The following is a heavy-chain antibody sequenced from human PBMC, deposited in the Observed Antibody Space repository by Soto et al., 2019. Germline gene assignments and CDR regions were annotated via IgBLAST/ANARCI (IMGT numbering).Heavy chain of an antibody. Sequence: QVQLVQSGAEVKKPGSSVKVSCKASGGTFSSYAISWVRQAPGQGLEWMGGIIPIFGTANYAQKFQGRVTITADESTSTAYMELSSLRSEDTAVYYCARDKAPYYYDSSGEPLDYWGQGTLVTVSS. CDR1: GGTFSSYA. CDR2: IIPIFGTA. J-gene: IGHJ4*02. CDR3: ARDKAPYYYDSSGEPLDY. V-gene: IGHV1-69*12. D-gene: IGHD3-22*01.